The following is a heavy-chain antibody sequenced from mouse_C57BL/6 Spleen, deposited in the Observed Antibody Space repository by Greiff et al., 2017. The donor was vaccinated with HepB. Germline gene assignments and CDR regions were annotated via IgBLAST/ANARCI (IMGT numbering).Heavy chain of an antibody. D-gene: IGHD1-1*02. V-gene: IGHV1-69*01. CDR1: GYTFTSYW. Sequence: QVQLQQSGAELVMPGASVKLSCKASGYTFTSYWMHWVKQRPGQGLEWIGEIDPSDSYTNYNQKFKGKSTLTVDKSSSTAYMQLSSLTSEDSAVYYCARVGGPFAYWGQGTLVTVSA. CDR3: ARVGGPFAY. J-gene: IGHJ3*01. CDR2: IDPSDSYT.